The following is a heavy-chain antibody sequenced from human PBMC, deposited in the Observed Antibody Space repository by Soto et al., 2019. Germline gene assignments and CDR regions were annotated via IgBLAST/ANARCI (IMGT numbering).Heavy chain of an antibody. Sequence: QVQLVQSGAEVKKPGASVKVSCKASGYTFTHYGITWVRQAPGQGLEWMGWINSFSGDTNYPQKLQGRLTMTTDTSTITVYMELRNLRSDDTAVYYCARALHSGGKYWYFDIWGRGTLVTVSS. CDR3: ARALHSGGKYWYFDI. J-gene: IGHJ2*01. CDR2: INSFSGDT. V-gene: IGHV1-18*01. D-gene: IGHD2-15*01. CDR1: GYTFTHYG.